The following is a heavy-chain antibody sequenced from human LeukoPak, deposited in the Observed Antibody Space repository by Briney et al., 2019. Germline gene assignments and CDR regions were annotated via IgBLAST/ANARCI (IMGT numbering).Heavy chain of an antibody. V-gene: IGHV3-15*01. CDR1: GFTLNNAW. Sequence: PGGSLRLSCAASGFTLNNAWMSWVRQAPGKGLEWLGRIKRETDGGTIDYAAPVKGRFTISRDDLRNTLYLQMDSLKIEDTAVYYCTTDRYYDNSELQFQHWGQGTLVTVSS. CDR3: TTDRYYDNSELQFQH. CDR2: IKRETDGGTI. D-gene: IGHD3-22*01. J-gene: IGHJ1*01.